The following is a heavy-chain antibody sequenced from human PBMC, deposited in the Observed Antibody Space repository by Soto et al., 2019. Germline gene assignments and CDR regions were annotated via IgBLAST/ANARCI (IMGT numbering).Heavy chain of an antibody. CDR3: AKDYSSWSGFDP. CDR2: ISYDGSNK. V-gene: IGHV3-30*18. CDR1: GFTFSSYG. D-gene: IGHD6-6*01. Sequence: ESGGGVVQPGRSLRLSCAASGFTFSSYGMHWVRQAPGKGLEWVAVISYDGSNKYYADSVKGRFTISRDNSKNTLYLQMNSLRAEDTAVYYCAKDYSSWSGFDPWGQGTLVTVSS. J-gene: IGHJ5*02.